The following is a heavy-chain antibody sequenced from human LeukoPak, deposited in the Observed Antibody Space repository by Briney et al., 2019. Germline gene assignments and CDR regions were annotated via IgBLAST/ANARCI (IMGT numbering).Heavy chain of an antibody. J-gene: IGHJ4*02. CDR3: ARGKSGGYYDSSGYSDY. CDR2: MNPNSGNT. V-gene: IGHV1-8*03. Sequence: ASVKVSCKASGYTFTSYDINWVRQATGQGLEWMGWMNPNSGNTGYAQKFQGRVTITRNTSISTAYMGLSSLRSEDTAVYYCARGKSGGYYDSSGYSDYWGQGTLVTVSS. CDR1: GYTFTSYD. D-gene: IGHD3-22*01.